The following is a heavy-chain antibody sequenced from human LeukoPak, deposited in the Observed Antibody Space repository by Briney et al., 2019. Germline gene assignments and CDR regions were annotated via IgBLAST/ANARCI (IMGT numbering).Heavy chain of an antibody. CDR1: GFTFSSYG. Sequence: GGSLRLSCAASGFTFSSYGMHWVRQAPGKGLEWVAVISYDGSNKYYADSVKGRFTISRDNSKNTLYLQMNSLRAEDTAVYYCAKEATEKVATTLAYWGQGTLVTVSS. CDR2: ISYDGSNK. J-gene: IGHJ4*02. V-gene: IGHV3-30*18. CDR3: AKEATEKVATTLAY. D-gene: IGHD5-12*01.